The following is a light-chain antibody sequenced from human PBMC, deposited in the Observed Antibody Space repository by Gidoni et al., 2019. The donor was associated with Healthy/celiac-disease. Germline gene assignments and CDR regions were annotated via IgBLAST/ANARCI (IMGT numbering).Light chain of an antibody. V-gene: IGLV3-25*03. Sequence: SYELTQPPPVSVSPGQTARITCSGDALPKQYAYWYQQRPGQAPVLVIYQDSERPSGIPERFSGSSSGTTVTLTISGVQAEDEADYYCQSADSSGTVVFGGGTKLTVL. CDR1: ALPKQY. CDR2: QDS. CDR3: QSADSSGTVV. J-gene: IGLJ2*01.